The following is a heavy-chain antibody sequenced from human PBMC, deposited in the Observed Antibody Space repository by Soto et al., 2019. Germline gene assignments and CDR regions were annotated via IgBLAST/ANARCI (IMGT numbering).Heavy chain of an antibody. Sequence: AASVKVSCKASGGTFSSYAISWVRQAPGQGLEWMGGIIPIFGTANYAQKFQGRVTITADKSTSTAYMELSSLRSEDTAVYYCASYYYDSIYWFDPWGQGTLVTVSS. V-gene: IGHV1-69*06. CDR2: IIPIFGTA. CDR1: GGTFSSYA. D-gene: IGHD3-22*01. J-gene: IGHJ5*02. CDR3: ASYYYDSIYWFDP.